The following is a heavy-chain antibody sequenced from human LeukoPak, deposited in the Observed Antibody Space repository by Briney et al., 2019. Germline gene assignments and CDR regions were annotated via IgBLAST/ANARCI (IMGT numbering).Heavy chain of an antibody. CDR3: AAVIDY. V-gene: IGHV3-7*01. CDR2: IKQDGSEK. J-gene: IGHJ4*02. CDR1: GLTFSSYW. Sequence: GGSLRLSCAASGLTFSSYWMSWVRQAPGKGLEWVANIKQDGSEKYYVDSVKGRFTISRDNANNSVYLQMNNLRAEDTAVYYCAAVIDYWGQGTLVTVSS.